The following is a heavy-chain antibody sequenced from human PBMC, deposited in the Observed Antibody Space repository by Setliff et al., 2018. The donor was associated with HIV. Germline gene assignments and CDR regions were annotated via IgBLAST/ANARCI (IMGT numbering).Heavy chain of an antibody. CDR2: ISAYNGNT. CDR3: ATYPGSGYDYYFDY. CDR1: GYTFTSYG. V-gene: IGHV1-18*01. D-gene: IGHD3-3*01. Sequence: ASVKVSCKASGYTFTSYGISWVRQAPGQGLEWMGWISAYNGNTNYAQKLQGRVTMTTDTSTSTAYMELRSLRSDDTAVYYCATYPGSGYDYYFDYWGQGTLVTVSS. J-gene: IGHJ4*02.